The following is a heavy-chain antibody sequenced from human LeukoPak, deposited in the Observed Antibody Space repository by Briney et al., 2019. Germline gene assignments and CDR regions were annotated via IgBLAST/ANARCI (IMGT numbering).Heavy chain of an antibody. J-gene: IGHJ3*02. D-gene: IGHD2-2*01. CDR1: GFTFSSYA. Sequence: GGSLRLSCAASGFTFSSYAMHWVRQAPGKGLEWVAVISYDGSNKYYADSVKGRFTISRDNCKNTLYLQMNSLRAEDTAVYYCARDCSSTSCYGAFDIWGQGTMVTVSS. CDR3: ARDCSSTSCYGAFDI. CDR2: ISYDGSNK. V-gene: IGHV3-30*04.